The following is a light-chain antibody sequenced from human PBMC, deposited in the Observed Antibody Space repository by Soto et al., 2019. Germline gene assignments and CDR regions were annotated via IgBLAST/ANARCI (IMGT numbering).Light chain of an antibody. CDR2: GAS. Sequence: EIVLTQSPGTLSLSPGERATLSCRASQSVSSSYLGWYQQKPGQAPRLLIYGASSRATGIPDRFSGSGSWTDLTLTISRLEPEDFAVYYCQRYGGSPLYAFGQGTKLEIK. J-gene: IGKJ2*01. CDR1: QSVSSSY. CDR3: QRYGGSPLYA. V-gene: IGKV3-20*01.